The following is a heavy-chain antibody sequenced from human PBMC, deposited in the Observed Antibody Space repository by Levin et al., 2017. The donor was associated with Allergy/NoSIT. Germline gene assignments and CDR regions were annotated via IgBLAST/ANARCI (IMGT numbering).Heavy chain of an antibody. D-gene: IGHD5-18*01. Sequence: GGSLRLSCAASGFTFSNAWLSWVRQAPGKELEWVGRIKSKVGGGTTDYAAPVKGRFTVSRDDSKNTLYLQMNSLKTEDTAVYYCSTEGYSYGYHSFDIWGQGTMVTVS. CDR2: IKSKVGGGTT. CDR1: GFTFSNAW. J-gene: IGHJ3*02. V-gene: IGHV3-15*01. CDR3: STEGYSYGYHSFDI.